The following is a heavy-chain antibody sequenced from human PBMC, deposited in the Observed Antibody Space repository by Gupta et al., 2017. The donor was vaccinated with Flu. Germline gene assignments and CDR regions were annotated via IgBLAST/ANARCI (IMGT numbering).Heavy chain of an antibody. CDR3: AKDGPWTACCPYYCYFMDV. CDR1: GFPFSSYG. D-gene: IGHD2-15*01. Sequence: QMQLVEPGGGVVQFGTSLRLSCAASGFPFSSYGMHWVRQAPGKGLEWVADMASEGSHKNYADSVRGRFNLFRDKSKDPLALEMDSLKGEETVVLCCAKDGPWTACCPYYCYFMDVWGKGATVTVPS. J-gene: IGHJ6*03. CDR2: MASEGSHK. V-gene: IGHV3-30*18.